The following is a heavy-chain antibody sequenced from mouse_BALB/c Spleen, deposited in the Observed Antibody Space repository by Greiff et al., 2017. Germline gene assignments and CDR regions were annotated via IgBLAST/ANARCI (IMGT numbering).Heavy chain of an antibody. J-gene: IGHJ2*01. Sequence: DVHLVESGGGLVQPGGSRKLSCAASGFTFSSFGMHWVRQAPEKGLEWVAYISSGSSTIYYADTVKGRFTISRDNPKNTLFLQMTSLRSEDTAMYYCARNYGNYFDYWGQGTTLTVSS. CDR2: ISSGSSTI. CDR3: ARNYGNYFDY. D-gene: IGHD2-1*01. V-gene: IGHV5-17*02. CDR1: GFTFSSFG.